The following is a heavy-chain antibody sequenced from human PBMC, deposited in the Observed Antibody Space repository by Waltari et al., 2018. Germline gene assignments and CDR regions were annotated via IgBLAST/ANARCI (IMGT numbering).Heavy chain of an antibody. CDR1: GGSISSTSYY. D-gene: IGHD2-15*01. CDR2: FSYDANT. Sequence: QLQLQESGPGLVKPSETLSLTCSVSGGSISSTSYYWGWIRQPPGKGLEWIGSFSYDANTCDNPSLKSRITIAVDTSKNQFSLQLRSVTAADTAIYYCARPGRVGGGSLMGLDYWGQGTLVTVSS. J-gene: IGHJ4*02. V-gene: IGHV4-39*01. CDR3: ARPGRVGGGSLMGLDY.